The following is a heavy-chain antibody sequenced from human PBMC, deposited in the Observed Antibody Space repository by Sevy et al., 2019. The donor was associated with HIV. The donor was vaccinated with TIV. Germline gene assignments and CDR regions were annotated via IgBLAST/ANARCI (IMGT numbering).Heavy chain of an antibody. Sequence: GGSLRLSCAASGFTFSSYSMNWVRQAPGKGLEWVSSISSSSSYIYYADSVKGRFTISRDNAKNSLYLQMNSLRAEDTAVYYCARDHSPGPGYNYFDYWGQGTLVTVSS. J-gene: IGHJ4*02. V-gene: IGHV3-21*01. CDR3: ARDHSPGPGYNYFDY. CDR2: ISSSSSYI. D-gene: IGHD3-9*01. CDR1: GFTFSSYS.